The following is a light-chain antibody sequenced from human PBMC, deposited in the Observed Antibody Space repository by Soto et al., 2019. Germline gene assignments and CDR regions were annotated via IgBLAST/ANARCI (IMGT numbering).Light chain of an antibody. V-gene: IGKV3-15*01. J-gene: IGKJ2*01. CDR2: GAS. CDR3: QQSNNWPYT. CDR1: QSVRDN. Sequence: EIVMTHSPATLSVSPGERATLSCRASQSVRDNLAWYQQKPGQAPRLLIYGASTRATGIPARFIGSGSGTDFTLTINRLQSEDFALYFCQQSNNWPYTFGQGTKLEIK.